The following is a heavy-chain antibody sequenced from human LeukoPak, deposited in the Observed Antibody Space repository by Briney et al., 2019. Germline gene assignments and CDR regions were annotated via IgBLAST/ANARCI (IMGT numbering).Heavy chain of an antibody. D-gene: IGHD3-22*01. CDR1: GGSISSGSYC. V-gene: IGHV4-61*02. Sequence: PSETLSLTCSVSGGSISSGSYCWSWVRQPAGKGLEWIGRIYTRGSTNYNPSLKSRITTSVDTSKNQFSLKLSSVTAADTAVYYCARMHYDSTLAPFDPWGQGTLVTVSS. CDR3: ARMHYDSTLAPFDP. CDR2: IYTRGST. J-gene: IGHJ5*02.